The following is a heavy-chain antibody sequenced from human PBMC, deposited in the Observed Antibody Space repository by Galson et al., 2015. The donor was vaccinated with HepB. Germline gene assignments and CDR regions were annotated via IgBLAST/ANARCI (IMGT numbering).Heavy chain of an antibody. D-gene: IGHD3-3*01. Sequence: SLRLSCAASGFTFSSYSMNWVRQAPGKGLEWVSYISSSSSTIDYADSVKGRFTISRDNAKNSLYLQMNSLRDEDTAVYYCARVGPEFLSGPDYYYYYGLDVGAQGTPVTVSS. J-gene: IGHJ6*01. CDR3: ARVGPEFLSGPDYYYYYGLDV. CDR2: ISSSSSTI. CDR1: GFTFSSYS. V-gene: IGHV3-48*02.